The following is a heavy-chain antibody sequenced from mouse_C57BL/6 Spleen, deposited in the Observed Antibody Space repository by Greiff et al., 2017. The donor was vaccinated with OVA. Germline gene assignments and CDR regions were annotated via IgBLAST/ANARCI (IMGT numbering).Heavy chain of an antibody. D-gene: IGHD2-5*01. CDR2: ISSGGSYT. J-gene: IGHJ3*01. Sequence: EVKLMESGGDLVKPGGSLKLSCAASGFTFSSYGMSWVRQTPDKRLAWVATISSGGSYTYYPATVKGRFTISRANAKNTLYLQMSSLKAEDTAVYYCARLKGDSNWFAYWGQGTLVTISA. CDR3: ARLKGDSNWFAY. CDR1: GFTFSSYG. V-gene: IGHV5-6*01.